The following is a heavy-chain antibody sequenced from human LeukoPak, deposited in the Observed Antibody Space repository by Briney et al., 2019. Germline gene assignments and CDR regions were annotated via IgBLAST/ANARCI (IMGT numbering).Heavy chain of an antibody. CDR1: GGSFSGYY. CDR3: ARVRRVTMVRGLSPPYYYYYYMDV. V-gene: IGHV4-34*01. D-gene: IGHD3-10*01. J-gene: IGHJ6*03. CDR2: INHSGST. Sequence: SETLSLTCAVYGGSFSGYYWSWIRQPPGKGLEWIGEINHSGSTNYNPSLKSRVTISVDTSKNQFSLKLSSVTAADTAVYYCARVRRVTMVRGLSPPYYYYYYMDVWGKGTTVTISS.